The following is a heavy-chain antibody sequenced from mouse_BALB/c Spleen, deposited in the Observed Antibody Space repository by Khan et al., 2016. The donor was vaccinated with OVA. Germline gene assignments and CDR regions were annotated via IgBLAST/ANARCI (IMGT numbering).Heavy chain of an antibody. J-gene: IGHJ1*01. V-gene: IGHV5-17*02. CDR2: ISSGSSTI. CDR1: GFTFSSFG. D-gene: IGHD2-5*01. Sequence: EVELVESGGGLVQPGGSRKLSCAASGFTFSSFGMHWVRQAPKKGLEWVAYISSGSSTIYYVDTVKGRFTISRDNPKNTLFLQMTSLRSEDTAMYYCARSRSNFHWYFDVWGAGTSVTVSS. CDR3: ARSRSNFHWYFDV.